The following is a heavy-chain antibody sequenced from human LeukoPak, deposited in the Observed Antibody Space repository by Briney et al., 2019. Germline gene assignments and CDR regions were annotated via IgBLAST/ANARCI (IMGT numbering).Heavy chain of an antibody. Sequence: GASVKVSCKASGYTFTSYGISWVRQAPGQGLEWMGWISAYNGNTNYAQKLQGRVTMTTDTSTSTAYMELRSLRSDDTAVYYCARVEWHYYDSSGLDYWGRGTLVTVSS. V-gene: IGHV1-18*01. CDR2: ISAYNGNT. J-gene: IGHJ4*02. CDR3: ARVEWHYYDSSGLDY. CDR1: GYTFTSYG. D-gene: IGHD3-22*01.